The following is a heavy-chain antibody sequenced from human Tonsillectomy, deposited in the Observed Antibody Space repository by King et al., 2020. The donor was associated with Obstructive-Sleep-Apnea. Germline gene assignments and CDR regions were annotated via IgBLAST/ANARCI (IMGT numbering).Heavy chain of an antibody. Sequence: VQLQESGPGLVKPSETLSLTCSVSGGSISSNYWSWIRQPPGKGLEWIGYIYYSGSTKYNPSLESRVTISIDTSRNQFSLRLNSVTAADTAVYYCARHPGIYATLWYFDFWGQGSLVTVSS. CDR3: ARHPGIYATLWYFDF. CDR1: GGSISSNY. V-gene: IGHV4-59*08. CDR2: IYYSGST. D-gene: IGHD2-8*01. J-gene: IGHJ4*02.